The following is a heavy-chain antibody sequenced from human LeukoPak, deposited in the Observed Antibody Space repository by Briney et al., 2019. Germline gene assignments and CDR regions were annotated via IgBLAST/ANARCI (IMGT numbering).Heavy chain of an antibody. J-gene: IGHJ4*02. CDR3: ARGGSGFHYYFDY. CDR1: GGSISSSNW. D-gene: IGHD3-22*01. V-gene: IGHV4-4*02. Sequence: SGTLSLTCAVSGGSISSSNWWSWVRQPPGKGLEWIGEIYHSGSTNYNPFLKSRVTISVDKSKNQFSLKLSSVTAADTAVYYCARGGSGFHYYFDYWGQGTLVTVSS. CDR2: IYHSGST.